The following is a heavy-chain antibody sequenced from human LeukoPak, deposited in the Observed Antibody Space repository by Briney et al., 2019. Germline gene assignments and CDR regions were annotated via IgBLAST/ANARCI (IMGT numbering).Heavy chain of an antibody. CDR3: ARGRGPTSYFGY. CDR1: GFTFSSYA. CDR2: ISYDGSNK. D-gene: IGHD3-10*01. J-gene: IGHJ4*02. Sequence: GGSLRLSCAASGFTFSSYAMHWVRQAPGKGLEWVAVISYDGSNKYYADSVKGRFTISRDNSKNTLYLQMNSLRAEDTAVYYCARGRGPTSYFGYWGQGTLVTVSS. V-gene: IGHV3-30*01.